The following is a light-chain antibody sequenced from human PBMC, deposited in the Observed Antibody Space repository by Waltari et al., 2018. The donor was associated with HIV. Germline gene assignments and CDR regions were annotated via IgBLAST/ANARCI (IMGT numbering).Light chain of an antibody. CDR3: CSYAGSDVV. CDR2: EVT. Sequence: QSALTPPPPASGSPGQSVTISCTGTSRDVGVYYYISWYQQHPGKAPKLMIFEVTKRPSGVPDRFSGSKSGNTASLTVSGLQAEDEAVYYCCSYAGSDVVFGGGTKLTVL. V-gene: IGLV2-8*01. CDR1: SRDVGVYYY. J-gene: IGLJ2*01.